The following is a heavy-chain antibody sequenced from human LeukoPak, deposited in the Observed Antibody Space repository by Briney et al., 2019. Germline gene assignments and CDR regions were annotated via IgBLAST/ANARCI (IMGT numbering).Heavy chain of an antibody. Sequence: SETLSLTCAVSGASISSFYWSWLRQPPGKGLEWIGYIYYSGITNYNPSFKSRVTISVDTSKNQLSLKLISVTAADTAVYYCARHNRFYCSGGSCYYDYWGQGTLVTVSS. CDR3: ARHNRFYCSGGSCYYDY. CDR2: IYYSGIT. CDR1: GASISSFY. V-gene: IGHV4-59*08. J-gene: IGHJ4*02. D-gene: IGHD2-15*01.